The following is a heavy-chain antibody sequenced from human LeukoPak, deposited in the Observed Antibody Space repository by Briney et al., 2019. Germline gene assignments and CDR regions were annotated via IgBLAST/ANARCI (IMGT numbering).Heavy chain of an antibody. D-gene: IGHD2-2*01. J-gene: IGHJ6*03. V-gene: IGHV1-46*01. CDR2: INPSGGST. CDR3: ARDPLLGYCSSTSCYAYYYMDV. Sequence: GSSVKVSCKASGGTFSSYAISWVRQAPGQGLEWMGIINPSGGSTSYAQKFQGRVTMTRDTSTSTVYMELSSLRSEDTAVYYCARDPLLGYCSSTSCYAYYYMDVWGKGTTVTVSS. CDR1: GGTFSSYA.